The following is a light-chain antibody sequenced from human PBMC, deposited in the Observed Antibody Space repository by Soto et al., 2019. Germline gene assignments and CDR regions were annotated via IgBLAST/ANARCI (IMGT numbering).Light chain of an antibody. V-gene: IGLV2-14*01. J-gene: IGLJ1*01. CDR2: DVS. CDR3: SSYTSSSTLGV. CDR1: SSDVGGYNY. Sequence: QSVLTQPASVSGSPGQSITISCTGTSSDVGGYNYFSWYQQHPGKAPKLMIYDVSNRPSGVSNRFSGSKSGNTASLPISGLQAEDEADYYCSSYTSSSTLGVFGTGTKVTVL.